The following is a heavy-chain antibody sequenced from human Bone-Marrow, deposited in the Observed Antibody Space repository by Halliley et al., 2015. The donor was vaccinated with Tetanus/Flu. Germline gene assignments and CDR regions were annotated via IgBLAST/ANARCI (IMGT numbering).Heavy chain of an antibody. CDR2: ISSSGGT. CDR3: ARDTTTFSFDY. J-gene: IGHJ4*02. Sequence: KGLEWIGYISSSGGTNYNPSLKSRVTISLDTSENQFSLRLSSVTAADTAIYYCARDTTTFSFDYWGQGTLVTVSS. D-gene: IGHD1-26*01. V-gene: IGHV4-59*01.